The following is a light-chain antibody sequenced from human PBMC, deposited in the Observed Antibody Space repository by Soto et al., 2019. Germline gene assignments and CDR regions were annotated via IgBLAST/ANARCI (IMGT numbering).Light chain of an antibody. V-gene: IGKV1-6*01. CDR3: LQDNNYPWT. CDR2: GAS. J-gene: IGKJ1*01. Sequence: AIQMTQSPSSLSASVGDRVTISCRASQAIRNDLGWYQQKPGKAPNLLIYGASSLDSGVPSRFSGSGSGTDFTLTISSLQPEDFATYYCLQDNNYPWTFGQGTKVEI. CDR1: QAIRND.